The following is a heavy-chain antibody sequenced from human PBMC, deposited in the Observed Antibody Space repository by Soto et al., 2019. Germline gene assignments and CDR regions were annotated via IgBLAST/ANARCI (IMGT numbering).Heavy chain of an antibody. CDR3: AKDSAP. CDR1: GFTFSSYA. J-gene: IGHJ5*02. V-gene: IGHV3-23*01. Sequence: EVQLLESGGGLVQSGGSLRLSCAASGFTFSSYAMSWVRQAPGKGPEWVSVISGNDNRTYYTDSVKGRFSISRDTSKNTLFLQMNSLRVEDTAIYYCAKDSAPWGQGTLVTVSS. CDR2: ISGNDNRT.